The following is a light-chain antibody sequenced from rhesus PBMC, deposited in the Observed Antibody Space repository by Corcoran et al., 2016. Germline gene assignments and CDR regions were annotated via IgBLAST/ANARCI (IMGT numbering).Light chain of an antibody. Sequence: DIQMTQSPSPVSASVGDRVTITCRASQDISRFLPWYQPKPGKAPKFLIYYASNLETGVPSRFSGSGSGGDFTLPINSLQPEDFATYCCQHYGRLPYTFGQGTKVDIK. J-gene: IGKJ2*01. CDR2: YAS. CDR3: QHYGRLPYT. V-gene: IGKV1-25*02. CDR1: QDISRF.